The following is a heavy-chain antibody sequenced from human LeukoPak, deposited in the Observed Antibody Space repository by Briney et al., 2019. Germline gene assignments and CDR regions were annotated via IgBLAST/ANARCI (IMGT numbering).Heavy chain of an antibody. J-gene: IGHJ3*02. CDR1: GYTFTTLD. CDR2: INPKSGYT. V-gene: IGHV1-8*03. CDR3: ARDVTVPGAFDI. D-gene: IGHD2-2*01. Sequence: ASVKVSCKASGYTFTTLDINWVRQATGQGLEWMGWINPKSGYTGYAQKFQGRVTITRDTSISTAYMELSSLRSEDTAVYYCARDVTVPGAFDIWGQGTMVTVSS.